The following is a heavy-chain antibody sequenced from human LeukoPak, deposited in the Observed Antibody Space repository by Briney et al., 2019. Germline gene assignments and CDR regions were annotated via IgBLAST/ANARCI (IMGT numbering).Heavy chain of an antibody. CDR1: GGSFSGYY. V-gene: IGHV4-34*01. CDR3: ARPPYGYSSSWYY. Sequence: PSETLSLTCAVYGGSFSGYYWSWIRQPPGKGLEWIGEINHSGSTNYNPSLKSRVTISVDTSKNQFSLKLSSVTAADTAVYYCARPPYGYSSSWYYWGQGTLVTVSS. J-gene: IGHJ4*02. D-gene: IGHD6-13*01. CDR2: INHSGST.